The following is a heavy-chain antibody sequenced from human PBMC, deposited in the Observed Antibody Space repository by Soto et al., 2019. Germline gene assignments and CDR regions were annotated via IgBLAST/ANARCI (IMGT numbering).Heavy chain of an antibody. CDR3: ARDRGLSGVSDAFDI. CDR2: IYYSGST. Sequence: SETLSLTCTVSGGSISSGGYYWSWIRQHPGKGLEWIGYIYYSGSTYYNPSLKSRVTISVDTSKNQFSLKLSSVTAADTAVYYCARDRGLSGVSDAFDIWGQGTMVTVSS. J-gene: IGHJ3*02. CDR1: GGSISSGGYY. D-gene: IGHD6-6*01. V-gene: IGHV4-31*03.